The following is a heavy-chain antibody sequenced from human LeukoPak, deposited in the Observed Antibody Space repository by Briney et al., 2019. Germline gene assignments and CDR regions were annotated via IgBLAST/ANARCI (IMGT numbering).Heavy chain of an antibody. V-gene: IGHV3-30*18. D-gene: IGHD6-25*01. Sequence: GESVRLSCAASGFTFSNYGMQWVRQAPGKGLEWVAVVSHDGTTTFYADSVKGRFTISRDNSKNTLDLQMYSLKPEDTAVYYCAKEPTSYSSGWYFQDWGKGTMVTVSS. CDR3: AKEPTSYSSGWYFQD. J-gene: IGHJ1*01. CDR2: VSHDGTTT. CDR1: GFTFSNYG.